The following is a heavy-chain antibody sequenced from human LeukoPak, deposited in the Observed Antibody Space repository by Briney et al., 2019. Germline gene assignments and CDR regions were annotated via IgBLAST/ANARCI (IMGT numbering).Heavy chain of an antibody. V-gene: IGHV3-9*03. CDR1: GFTFYDYA. CDR2: ISWNSGSI. CDR3: AKDHARYAVANRRYFDL. J-gene: IGHJ2*01. D-gene: IGHD6-19*01. Sequence: GGSLRLSCAASGFTFYDYAMHWGRQAPGTGLEGVSGISWNSGSISYADSVKGRFTISRDNAKNSLYLQMNSLRAEDMALYYCAKDHARYAVANRRYFDLWGRGTLVTVSS.